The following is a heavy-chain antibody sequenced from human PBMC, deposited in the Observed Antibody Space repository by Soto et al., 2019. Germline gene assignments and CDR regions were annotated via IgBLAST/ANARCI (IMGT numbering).Heavy chain of an antibody. CDR1: GFTFSSYA. CDR3: AKGIKEDYYDSSGYYYYYYGMDV. CDR2: ISGSGGST. J-gene: IGHJ6*02. D-gene: IGHD3-22*01. V-gene: IGHV3-23*01. Sequence: GGSLRLSCAASGFTFSSYAMSWVRQAPGKGLEWVSAISGSGGSTYYADSVKGRFTISRDNSKNTLYLQMNSLRAEDTAVYYCAKGIKEDYYDSSGYYYYYYGMDVWGQGTTVTVSS.